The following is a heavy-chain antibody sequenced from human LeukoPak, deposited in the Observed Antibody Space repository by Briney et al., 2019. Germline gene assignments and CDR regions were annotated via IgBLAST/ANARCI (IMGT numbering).Heavy chain of an antibody. Sequence: ASVKVSCKASGYTFTSYGISWVRQAPGQGLEWMGWISTYNGDANYAQNLQGRVTMTTDTSTNTAYMELRSLRSDDSAVYYCAGGVPTVTNCDYWGQGTLVTVSS. V-gene: IGHV1-18*01. CDR3: AGGVPTVTNCDY. J-gene: IGHJ4*02. CDR1: GYTFTSYG. CDR2: ISTYNGDA. D-gene: IGHD4-17*01.